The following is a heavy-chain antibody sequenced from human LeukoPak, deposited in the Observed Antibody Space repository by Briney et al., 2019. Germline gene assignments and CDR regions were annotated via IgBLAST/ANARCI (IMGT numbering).Heavy chain of an antibody. V-gene: IGHV3-49*04. CDR3: TRDRRGYYDSSGYYSRFDY. CDR1: GFTVGVYA. D-gene: IGHD3-22*01. CDR2: VRSEVNGGTT. J-gene: IGHJ4*02. Sequence: GRSLRLSYTASGFTVGVYAMSWVRQAPGKGLEWVGFVRSEVNGGTTESASSVRGIFTISRDYSKSLDYLKMNSMNTEETAVYYCTRDRRGYYDSSGYYSRFDYWGQGTMVTVSS.